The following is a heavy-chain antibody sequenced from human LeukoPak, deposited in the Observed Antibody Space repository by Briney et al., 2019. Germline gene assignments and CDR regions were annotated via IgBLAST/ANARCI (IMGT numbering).Heavy chain of an antibody. D-gene: IGHD2-2*01. CDR3: ARVGFDIVVVPAVYYYGMDV. Sequence: ASVKVSCKTSGYTFTSYGISWVRQAPGQGLEWMGRIIPIFGTANYAQKFQGRVTITADESTSTAYMELSSLRSEDTAVYYCARVGFDIVVVPAVYYYGMDVWGQGTTVTVSS. CDR1: GYTFTSYG. J-gene: IGHJ6*02. V-gene: IGHV1-69*13. CDR2: IIPIFGTA.